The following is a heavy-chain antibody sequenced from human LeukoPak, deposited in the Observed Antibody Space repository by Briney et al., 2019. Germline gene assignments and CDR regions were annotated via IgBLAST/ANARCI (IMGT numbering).Heavy chain of an antibody. CDR1: GYTFTAYY. V-gene: IGHV1-2*02. D-gene: IGHD3-16*01. CDR2: INPNSGGR. J-gene: IGHJ5*02. CDR3: ARDFIGRGKGITLHWFDP. Sequence: ASVKVSCKASGYTFTAYYIHWVRQAPGQGLEWMGWINPNSGGRNYAQEFQGRVTMTRDTSITTAYMELRRLRSGATAVYYCARDFIGRGKGITLHWFDPWGQGTLVTVSS.